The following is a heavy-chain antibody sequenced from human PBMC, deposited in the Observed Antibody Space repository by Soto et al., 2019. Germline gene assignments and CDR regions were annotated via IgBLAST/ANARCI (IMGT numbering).Heavy chain of an antibody. CDR3: ARSQVCGGDCTYGMDV. CDR1: GFTFSSDG. D-gene: IGHD2-21*02. V-gene: IGHV3-33*01. Sequence: QVQLVESGGGVVQPGRSLRLSCAASGFTFSSDGMHWVRQAPGKGLEWVAVIWYDGSNKYYADSVKGRFTISRDNSKNTLYLQMNSLRAEDTAVYYCARSQVCGGDCTYGMDVWGQGTTVTVSS. CDR2: IWYDGSNK. J-gene: IGHJ6*02.